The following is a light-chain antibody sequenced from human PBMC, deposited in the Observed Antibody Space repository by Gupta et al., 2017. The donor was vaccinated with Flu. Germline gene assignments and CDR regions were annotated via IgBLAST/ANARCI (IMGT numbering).Light chain of an antibody. J-gene: IGLJ3*02. CDR1: WSNIGSNT. Sequence: VTISCSGSWSNIGSNTVNWYHQVPGTAPRLLLYSNNQRPSGVPDRFSGSKSGTSASLAISGLQAEDDADYYCTAWDDGRNCWVFGGGTKLTVL. CDR3: TAWDDGRNCWV. CDR2: SNN. V-gene: IGLV1-44*01.